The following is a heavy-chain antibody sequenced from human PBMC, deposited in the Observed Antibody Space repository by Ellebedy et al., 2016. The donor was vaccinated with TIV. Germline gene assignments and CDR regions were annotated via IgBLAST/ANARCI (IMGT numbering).Heavy chain of an antibody. CDR3: ARRGSYGDYAVEINSWFDT. Sequence: PGGSLRLSCAASGFSFRSYWMGWVRQAPGKGLEWVANIYQDGGVQYYVDSVKGRFTISRDNADNSLFLQMKRLRAEDTAVYFCARRGSYGDYAVEINSWFDTWGRGTLVAVSS. J-gene: IGHJ5*02. CDR2: IYQDGGVQ. D-gene: IGHD4-17*01. V-gene: IGHV3-7*01. CDR1: GFSFRSYW.